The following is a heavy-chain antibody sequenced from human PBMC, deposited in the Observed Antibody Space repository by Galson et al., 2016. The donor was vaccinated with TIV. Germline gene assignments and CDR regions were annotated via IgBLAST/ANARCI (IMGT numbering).Heavy chain of an antibody. D-gene: IGHD3-16*01. CDR1: GYTFINYG. CDR2: ISGYDGHT. J-gene: IGHJ6*02. Sequence: SCKASGYTFINYGITWVRQAPGQGLEWMGWISGYDGHTNYAQMFQGRVTMTSDKSTNTVYMELRSLRSDDTAVYYCARGGHYALDVWGQGTSVIVSS. CDR3: ARGGHYALDV. V-gene: IGHV1-18*04.